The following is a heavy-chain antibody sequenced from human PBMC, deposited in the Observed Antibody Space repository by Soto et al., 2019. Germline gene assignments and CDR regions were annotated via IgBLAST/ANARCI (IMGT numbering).Heavy chain of an antibody. Sequence: PGGSLRLSCAVSGFTFSNYVMTWVRQAPGKGLDWVSSITASGDIDAYADSVRGRFTISRDNSANTLSLQMSGLRVEDTAVYYCARGSSREGYTWGQGTLVTVSS. CDR2: ITASGDID. CDR3: ARGSSREGYT. J-gene: IGHJ5*02. V-gene: IGHV3-23*01. CDR1: GFTFSNYV. D-gene: IGHD5-12*01.